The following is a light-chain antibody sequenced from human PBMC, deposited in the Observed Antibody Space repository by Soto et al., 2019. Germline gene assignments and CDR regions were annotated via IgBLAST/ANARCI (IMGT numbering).Light chain of an antibody. CDR3: QQYSNYRT. CDR2: KAS. J-gene: IGKJ1*01. Sequence: DIPMTQSPSTLSTSVGDRVTITCRASQSISSWLAWYQQKPGKAPKLLIYKASSLKSGVPSRFSGSGSGTEFTLTISSLQPDDFATYYCQQYSNYRTFGQGTKVEIK. CDR1: QSISSW. V-gene: IGKV1-5*03.